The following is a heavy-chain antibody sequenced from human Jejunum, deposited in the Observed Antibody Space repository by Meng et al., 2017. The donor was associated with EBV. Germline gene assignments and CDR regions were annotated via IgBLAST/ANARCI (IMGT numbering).Heavy chain of an antibody. CDR1: GYTFSNYW. CDR3: SRDLRGPFDY. Sequence: GGGVVAPGGAWRLSCVGSGYTFSNYWMHWVRQTPGKGLVWVSRINEDGTHTDYADSVKGRFTISRDNAKNTLTLQMNSLRVEDTAVYYCSRDLRGPFDYWGQGTLVTVSS. V-gene: IGHV3-74*01. J-gene: IGHJ4*02. D-gene: IGHD3-16*01. CDR2: INEDGTHT.